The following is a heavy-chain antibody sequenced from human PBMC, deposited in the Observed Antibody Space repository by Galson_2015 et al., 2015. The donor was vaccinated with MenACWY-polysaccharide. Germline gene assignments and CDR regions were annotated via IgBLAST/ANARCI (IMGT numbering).Heavy chain of an antibody. CDR2: IRSDGSSK. V-gene: IGHV3-30*02. CDR3: AKDLSLVGATSS. Sequence: SLRLSCAASAFTFSNYGMHWVRQAPGEGLEWVAFIRSDGSSKYYADSVKGRFTISRDNSKNTVFLQMNSLRAEDTAVYYCAKDLSLVGATSSWGQGTLVTVSS. CDR1: AFTFSNYG. D-gene: IGHD1-26*01. J-gene: IGHJ5*02.